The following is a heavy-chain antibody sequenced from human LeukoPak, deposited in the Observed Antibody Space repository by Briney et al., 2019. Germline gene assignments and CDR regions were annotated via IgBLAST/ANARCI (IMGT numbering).Heavy chain of an antibody. CDR2: ISAYNGNT. Sequence: GASVKVSCKASGYTFTGYGISWVRQAPGQGLEWMGWISAYNGNTNYAQKLQGRVTMTTDTSTSTAYMELRSLRSDDTAVYYCARDTKVTYYYDSSGYYSESFDYWGQGTLVTVSS. CDR1: GYTFTGYG. V-gene: IGHV1-18*01. CDR3: ARDTKVTYYYDSSGYYSESFDY. D-gene: IGHD3-22*01. J-gene: IGHJ4*02.